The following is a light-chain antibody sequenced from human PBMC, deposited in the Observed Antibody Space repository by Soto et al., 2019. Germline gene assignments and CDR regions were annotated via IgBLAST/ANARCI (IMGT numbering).Light chain of an antibody. CDR1: SSNIGTNA. J-gene: IGLJ1*01. CDR3: VAWDDSLNGYV. CDR2: NNN. Sequence: QPVLTQPPSASGTPGQRVTISCSGGSSNIGTNAVNWYQQLPGTAPKLLIYNNNQRPSGVPDRFSGSKSGTSASLAISGLQSEDEADYYCVAWDDSLNGYVFGTGTKVTVL. V-gene: IGLV1-44*01.